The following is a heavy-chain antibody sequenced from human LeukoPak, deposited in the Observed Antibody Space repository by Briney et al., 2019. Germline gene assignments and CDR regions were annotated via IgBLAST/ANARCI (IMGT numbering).Heavy chain of an antibody. CDR3: AGLNYDSSGYYYVGWFDP. J-gene: IGHJ5*02. CDR1: GGSISSSSHY. V-gene: IGHV4-39*01. CDR2: IYYSGST. Sequence: SETLSLTCTVSGGSISSSSHYWGWIRQPPGKGLEWIGSIYYSGSTYYNPSLKSRVTISVDTSKNQFSLKLSSVTAADTAVYYCAGLNYDSSGYYYVGWFDPWGQGTLVTVSS. D-gene: IGHD3-22*01.